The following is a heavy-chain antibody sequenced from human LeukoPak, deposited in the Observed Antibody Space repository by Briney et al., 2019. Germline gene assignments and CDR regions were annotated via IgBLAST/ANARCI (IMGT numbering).Heavy chain of an antibody. Sequence: PGGSVRLSCAASGFTFSNYEMHWVRQAPGKGLEWLALIWFDGSSKNYTDSVEGRFTISRDNSKNTLFLQMNSLRAEDTAVYYCARGFYRVRHDQSTYYFVHWGQGTLVTVSS. CDR1: GFTFSNYE. CDR2: IWFDGSSK. V-gene: IGHV3-33*08. J-gene: IGHJ4*02. D-gene: IGHD3-16*02. CDR3: ARGFYRVRHDQSTYYFVH.